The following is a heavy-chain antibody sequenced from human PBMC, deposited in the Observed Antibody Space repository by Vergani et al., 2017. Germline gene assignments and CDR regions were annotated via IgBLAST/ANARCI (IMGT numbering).Heavy chain of an antibody. CDR3: AREKPLGIAVADSNWFDP. Sequence: QVQLVQSGAEVKKPGSSVKVSCKASGGTFSSYTISWVRPAPGQGLEWMGRIIPILGIANYAQKFQGRVTITADKSTSTAYMELSSLRSEDTAVYYCAREKPLGIAVADSNWFDPWGQGTLVTVSA. CDR2: IIPILGIA. CDR1: GGTFSSYT. J-gene: IGHJ5*02. D-gene: IGHD6-19*01. V-gene: IGHV1-69*08.